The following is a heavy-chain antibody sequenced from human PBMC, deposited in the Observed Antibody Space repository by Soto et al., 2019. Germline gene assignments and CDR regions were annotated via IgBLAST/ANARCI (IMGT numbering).Heavy chain of an antibody. J-gene: IGHJ6*02. D-gene: IGHD6-13*01. CDR2: IYTSGGT. CDR3: ARGAVAGVDYGMDV. V-gene: IGHV4-4*07. CDR1: GGSISSYY. Sequence: SETLSLTCTVSGGSISSYYCIFIRHAAGKGLEWIVRIYTSGGTNFNPSLNSRVTMSRDTSKKQFSLKLTSVTAADTAVYYCARGAVAGVDYGMDVWGRGTTVTVSS.